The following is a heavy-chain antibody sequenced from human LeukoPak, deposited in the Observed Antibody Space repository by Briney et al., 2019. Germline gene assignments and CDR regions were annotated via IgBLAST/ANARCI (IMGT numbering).Heavy chain of an antibody. Sequence: LETLSLTCAVYGESFSGYYWSWIRQPPGNGLEWIGEINHSGSTNYNPSLKSRVTISVDTSKNQFSLKLNSVTAADTAVYYCARGPRGLGMAGTFDYWGQGTLVTVSS. D-gene: IGHD6-19*01. V-gene: IGHV4-34*01. J-gene: IGHJ4*02. CDR2: INHSGST. CDR1: GESFSGYY. CDR3: ARGPRGLGMAGTFDY.